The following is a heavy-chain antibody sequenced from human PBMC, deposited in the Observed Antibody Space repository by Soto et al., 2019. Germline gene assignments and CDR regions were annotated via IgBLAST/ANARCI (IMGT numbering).Heavy chain of an antibody. CDR1: GDSVSSNSAA. CDR3: ARSYCSGGSCYGAFDI. V-gene: IGHV6-1*01. J-gene: IGHJ3*02. D-gene: IGHD2-15*01. CDR2: TYYRSKWYN. Sequence: SQTLSLTCAISGDSVSSNSAAWNWLRQSPSRGLEWLGRTYYRSKWYNDYAVSVKSRITINPDTSKNQFSLQLNSVTPEDTAVYYCARSYCSGGSCYGAFDIWGQGTMVTVSS.